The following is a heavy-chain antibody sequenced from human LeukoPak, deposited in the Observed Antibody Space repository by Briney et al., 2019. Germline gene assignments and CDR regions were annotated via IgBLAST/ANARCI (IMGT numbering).Heavy chain of an antibody. Sequence: SGTLSLTCTVSGGSISSYYWSWIRQPPGKGLEWIGYIYYSGSTNYNPSLKSRVTISVDTSKNQFSLKLSSVTAADTAVYYCARTGIVVVPAADDAFDIWGQGTMVTVSS. V-gene: IGHV4-59*01. CDR1: GGSISSYY. D-gene: IGHD2-2*01. CDR2: IYYSGST. CDR3: ARTGIVVVPAADDAFDI. J-gene: IGHJ3*02.